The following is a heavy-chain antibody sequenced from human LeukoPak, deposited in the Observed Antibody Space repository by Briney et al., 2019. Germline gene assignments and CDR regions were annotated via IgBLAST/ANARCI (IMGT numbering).Heavy chain of an antibody. Sequence: SETLSLTCTVSGGSINNYYWSWIRQPPGKGLEWIGYIHYGGGDTNYNPSLKSRLTISVDTSKNQISLMLTSVTAADTAFYYCARQPAGTAAFDIWAQGTMVTVSS. CDR2: IHYGGGDT. V-gene: IGHV4-59*08. D-gene: IGHD1-14*01. J-gene: IGHJ3*02. CDR3: ARQPAGTAAFDI. CDR1: GGSINNYY.